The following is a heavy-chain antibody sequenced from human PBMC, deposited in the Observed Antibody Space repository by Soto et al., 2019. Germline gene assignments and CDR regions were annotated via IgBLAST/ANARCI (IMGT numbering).Heavy chain of an antibody. D-gene: IGHD6-19*01. CDR2: ISWNDDK. Sequence: QITLKESGPTLVKPTQTLTLTCTFSGFSLSTSAVGVGWIRRPPGKALECLGLISWNDDKRYSPSLKSRLTISKDTSKNQVSLRMTILDPVDTATYHCALIPVGGTWYFDLWGRGTLVTVSS. V-gene: IGHV2-5*01. J-gene: IGHJ2*01. CDR3: ALIPVGGTWYFDL. CDR1: GFSLSTSAVG.